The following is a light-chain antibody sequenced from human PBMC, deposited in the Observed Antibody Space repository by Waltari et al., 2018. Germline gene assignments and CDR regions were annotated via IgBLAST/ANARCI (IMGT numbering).Light chain of an antibody. CDR3: QQYNTWPT. CDR2: GAS. J-gene: IGKJ1*01. Sequence: EVEMTQSPATLSLSPGERATLSCRASESVTTNLAWYQFRPGQAPRLLVYGASTRASVIPPRFSGRGSGTEFTIIINTLQSEDFAVYFCQQYNTWPTFGQGTKVEIK. CDR1: ESVTTN. V-gene: IGKV3-15*01.